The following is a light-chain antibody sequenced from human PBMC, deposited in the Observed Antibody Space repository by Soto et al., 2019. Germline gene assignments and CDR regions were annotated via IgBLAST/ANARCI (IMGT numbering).Light chain of an antibody. CDR1: TSNIGAGFE. CDR3: QSYDSSLSVWV. CDR2: ANI. J-gene: IGLJ3*02. Sequence: QSVLTQPPSVFGTPGQRVTISCSGSTSNIGAGFEVHWYQQLPGIAPKLLIYANIHRPSGVPDRFSGSKSGTSASLAITGLRAEDEADYYCQSYDSSLSVWVFGGGTKLTVL. V-gene: IGLV1-40*01.